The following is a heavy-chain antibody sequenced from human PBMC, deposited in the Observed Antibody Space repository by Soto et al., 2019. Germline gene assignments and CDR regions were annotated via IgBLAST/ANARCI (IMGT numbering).Heavy chain of an antibody. CDR3: AKNGASSKTWYMWYYALDV. V-gene: IGHV3-23*01. D-gene: IGHD6-13*01. J-gene: IGHJ6*02. CDR2: ISSSGGNT. CDR1: GFTFSDYA. Sequence: LRLSCAASGFTFSDYAMTWVRQAPGKGLEWVSGISSSGGNTYYADSVKGRFTITRDNSKNTLSLQMDSLRAEDTAVYYCAKNGASSKTWYMWYYALDVWGQGITVTVSS.